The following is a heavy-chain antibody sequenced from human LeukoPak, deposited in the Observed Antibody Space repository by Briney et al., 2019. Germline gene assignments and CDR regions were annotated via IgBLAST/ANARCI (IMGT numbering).Heavy chain of an antibody. D-gene: IGHD3-22*01. J-gene: IGHJ4*02. CDR2: IIPIFGIA. V-gene: IGHV1-69*04. CDR3: ARDPDDSSGYYYDNFDY. CDR1: GGTFSSYA. Sequence: ASVKVSCKASGGTFSSYAISWVRQAPGQGLEWMGRIIPIFGIANYAQKFQGRVTITADKSTSTAYMELSSLRSEDTAVYYCARDPDDSSGYYYDNFDYWGQGTLVIVSS.